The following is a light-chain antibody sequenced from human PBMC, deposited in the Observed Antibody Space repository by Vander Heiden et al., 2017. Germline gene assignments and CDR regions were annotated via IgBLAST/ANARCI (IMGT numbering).Light chain of an antibody. CDR1: SSDVGGYNY. Sequence: QSARTQPRSVSGSPGQSVTISCTGTSSDVGGYNYVSWYQQHQGKAPQLMIYDVSKRPSGVPDRFSGAKSGNTASLTISGLQAEDEADYYCCSYAGSYTYLVFGGGTKLTVL. V-gene: IGLV2-11*01. CDR3: CSYAGSYTYLV. J-gene: IGLJ2*01. CDR2: DVS.